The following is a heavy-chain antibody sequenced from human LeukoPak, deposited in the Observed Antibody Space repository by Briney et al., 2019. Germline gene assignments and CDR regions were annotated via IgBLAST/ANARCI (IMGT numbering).Heavy chain of an antibody. J-gene: IGHJ3*02. Sequence: GASVKVSCKASGYTFTSYGISWVRQAPGQGLEWMGWISAYNGNTNYAQKLQGRVTMTTDTSTSTAYMELRSLRSDDTAVYYCARDQEIFGVVSAFDIWGQGAMVTVSS. CDR1: GYTFTSYG. V-gene: IGHV1-18*01. CDR3: ARDQEIFGVVSAFDI. D-gene: IGHD3-3*01. CDR2: ISAYNGNT.